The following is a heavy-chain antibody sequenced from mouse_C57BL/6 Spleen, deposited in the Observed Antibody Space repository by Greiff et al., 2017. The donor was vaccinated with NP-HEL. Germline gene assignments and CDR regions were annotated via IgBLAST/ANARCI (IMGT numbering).Heavy chain of an antibody. V-gene: IGHV1-5*01. D-gene: IGHD2-12*01. CDR2: IYPGNSDT. CDR1: GYTFTSYW. CDR3: TREGVLRRLYAMDY. J-gene: IGHJ4*01. Sequence: EVQLQQSGTVLARPGASVKMSCKTSGYTFTSYWMHWVKQRPGQGLEWIGAIYPGNSDTSYNQKFKGKAKLTAVTSASTAYMELSSLTNEDSAVYYCTREGVLRRLYAMDYWGQGTSVTVSS.